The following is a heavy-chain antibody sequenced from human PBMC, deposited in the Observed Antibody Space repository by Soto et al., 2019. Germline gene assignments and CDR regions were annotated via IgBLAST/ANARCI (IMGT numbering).Heavy chain of an antibody. D-gene: IGHD5-12*01. V-gene: IGHV4-30-2*05. CDR1: GGSISSGGYS. CDR2: IYHSGST. Sequence: SETLSLTCAVSGGSISSGGYSWSWIRQPPGKGLEWIGYIYHSGSTYYNPSLKSRVTISVDTSKNQSSLKLSSVTAADTAVYYCARKVSLEMASFDYWGQGTLVTVSS. J-gene: IGHJ4*02. CDR3: ARKVSLEMASFDY.